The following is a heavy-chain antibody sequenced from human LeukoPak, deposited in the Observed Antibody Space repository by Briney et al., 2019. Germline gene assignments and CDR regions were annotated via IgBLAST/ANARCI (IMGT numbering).Heavy chain of an antibody. V-gene: IGHV4-4*02. D-gene: IGHD1-1*01. CDR1: GGSISSSNW. CDR3: ARAGTGTTHNGAFDI. CDR2: IYHSGST. J-gene: IGHJ3*02. Sequence: SETLSLTCAVSGGSISSSNWWSWVHQPPGKGLEWIGEIYHSGSTNYNPSLKSRVTISVDKSKNQYSLKLSSVTAADTAVYYCARAGTGTTHNGAFDIWGQGTMVTVSS.